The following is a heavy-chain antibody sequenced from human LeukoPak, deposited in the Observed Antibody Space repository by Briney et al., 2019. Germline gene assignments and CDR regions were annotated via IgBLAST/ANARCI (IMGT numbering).Heavy chain of an antibody. V-gene: IGHV3-30*03. J-gene: IGHJ3*02. CDR1: GFTFSSYG. Sequence: GGSLRLSCAASGFTFSSYGMSWVRQAPGKGLEWVAVISYDGSNKYYADSVKGRFTISRDNSKNTLYLQMNSLRAEDTAVYYCARDRGYGDYGFDIWGQGTMVTVSS. D-gene: IGHD4-17*01. CDR3: ARDRGYGDYGFDI. CDR2: ISYDGSNK.